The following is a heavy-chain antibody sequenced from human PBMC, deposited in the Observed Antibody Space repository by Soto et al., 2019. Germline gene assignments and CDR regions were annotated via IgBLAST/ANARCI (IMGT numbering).Heavy chain of an antibody. CDR2: ISSNGGST. Sequence: GGSLRLSCAASGFTFSSYAMHWVRQATGKGLEYVSAISSNGGSTYYANSVKGRFTISRDNSKNTLYLQMGSLRAEDMAVYYCARDFPFFVALPGYYMDVWGKGTTVTVSS. V-gene: IGHV3-64*01. J-gene: IGHJ6*03. D-gene: IGHD3-3*02. CDR1: GFTFSSYA. CDR3: ARDFPFFVALPGYYMDV.